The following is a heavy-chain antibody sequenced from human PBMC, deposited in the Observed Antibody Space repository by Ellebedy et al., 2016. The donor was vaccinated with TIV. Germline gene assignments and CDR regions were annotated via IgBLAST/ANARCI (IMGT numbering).Heavy chain of an antibody. CDR2: IWYDGGNK. Sequence: GESLKISCEASGFIFSTYGMHWVRQAPGKGLEWVAFIWYDGGNKYYADSVKGRFTISRDNSKNMLYLQMNNLGAEDTAVFYCARNRHVERGDCLDFWGQGTLVTVSS. J-gene: IGHJ4*02. D-gene: IGHD2-21*02. CDR1: GFIFSTYG. CDR3: ARNRHVERGDCLDF. V-gene: IGHV3-33*01.